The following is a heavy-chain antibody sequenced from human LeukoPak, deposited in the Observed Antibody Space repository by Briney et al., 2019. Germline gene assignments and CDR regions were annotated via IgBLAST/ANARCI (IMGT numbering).Heavy chain of an antibody. V-gene: IGHV4-59*01. CDR1: GGSISSYY. J-gene: IGHJ2*01. CDR2: IYYSGST. Sequence: PSETLSLTCTVSGGSISSYYWSWIRQPPGKGLEWIGYIYYSGSTNYNPSLKSRVTISVDTSKSQFSLKLSSVTAADTAVYYCARDHPLKHWYFDLWGRGTLVTVSS. CDR3: ARDHPLKHWYFDL.